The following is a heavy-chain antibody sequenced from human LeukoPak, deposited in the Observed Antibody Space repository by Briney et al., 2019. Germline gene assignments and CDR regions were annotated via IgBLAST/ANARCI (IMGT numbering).Heavy chain of an antibody. V-gene: IGHV3-21*01. CDR2: ISSSSSYI. CDR1: GFTFTIYS. J-gene: IGHJ3*02. Sequence: PGGSLRLSCAASGFTFTIYSMNWVRLAPGKGLEWVSSISSSSSYIYYADSVKGRFTISRDNAKNSLYLQMNSLRAEDTAVYYCARDRYGDYAFDIWGQGTMVTVSS. CDR3: ARDRYGDYAFDI. D-gene: IGHD4-17*01.